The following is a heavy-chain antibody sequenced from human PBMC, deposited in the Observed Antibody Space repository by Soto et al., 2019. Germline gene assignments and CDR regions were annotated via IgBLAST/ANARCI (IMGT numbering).Heavy chain of an antibody. D-gene: IGHD6-6*01. CDR2: INPNSGGT. CDR3: ARDYSSSGGRYYGMDV. CDR1: GYTFTGYY. Sequence: ASVKVSCKASGYTFTGYYMHWVRQAPGQGLEWMGWINPNSGGTNYAQKFQGRVTMARDTSISTAYMELSRLRSDDTAVYYCARDYSSSGGRYYGMDVWGQGTTVTVSS. V-gene: IGHV1-2*02. J-gene: IGHJ6*02.